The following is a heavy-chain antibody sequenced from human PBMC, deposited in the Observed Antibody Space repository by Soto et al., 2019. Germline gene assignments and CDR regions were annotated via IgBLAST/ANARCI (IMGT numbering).Heavy chain of an antibody. CDR1: GGTFSSYT. V-gene: IGHV1-69*02. CDR3: SRGVSSIVDS. CDR2: IVPITGMT. Sequence: QVQLVQSGAEVKKPGSSVRVSCTPSGGTFSSYTISWVRQAPGKGLEWMGRIVPITGMTRYAQTFQGRLTIPAVTSTTTAYLELSSLNSEDSYVYFCSRGVSSIVDSWGPGTQVTVSS. D-gene: IGHD6-13*01. J-gene: IGHJ4*02.